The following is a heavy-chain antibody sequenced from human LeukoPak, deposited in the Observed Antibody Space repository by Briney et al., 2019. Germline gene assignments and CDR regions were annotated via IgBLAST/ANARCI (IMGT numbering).Heavy chain of an antibody. CDR2: IYYSGST. CDR1: GGSISSYY. Sequence: SETLSLTCTLPGGSISSYYWSWIRQPPGKGLEWIGYIYYSGSTNYNPSLKSRVTISVDTSKNQFSLKLSSVTAADTAVYYCARRVVAATKVDYYYYYMDVWGKGTTVTVSS. V-gene: IGHV4-59*08. CDR3: ARRVVAATKVDYYYYYMDV. J-gene: IGHJ6*03. D-gene: IGHD2-15*01.